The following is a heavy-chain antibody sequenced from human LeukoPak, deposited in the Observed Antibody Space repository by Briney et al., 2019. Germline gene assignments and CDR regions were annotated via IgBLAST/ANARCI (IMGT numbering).Heavy chain of an antibody. J-gene: IGHJ3*02. CDR2: INPSGGST. CDR3: ARGHYPCSGGSCYLPTDAFDI. Sequence: GASVKVSCKASGYTFTSYYMHWVRQAPGQGLEWMGIINPSGGSTSYAQKFQGRVTMTRDMSTSTVYMELSSLRSEDTAVYYCARGHYPCSGGSCYLPTDAFDIWGQGTMVTVSS. D-gene: IGHD2-15*01. V-gene: IGHV1-46*01. CDR1: GYTFTSYY.